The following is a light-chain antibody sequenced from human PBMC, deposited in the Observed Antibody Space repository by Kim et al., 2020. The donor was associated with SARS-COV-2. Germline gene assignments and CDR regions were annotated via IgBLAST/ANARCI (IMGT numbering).Light chain of an antibody. J-gene: IGKJ4*01. Sequence: SSVGDRVTISCRASQGIRNYLAWYQQKPGKVPKLLIYAASTLQTGVPSRFSGSGSGTDFTLTISSLQPEDFATYYCQQYNTAPLTFGGGTKVDIK. V-gene: IGKV1-27*01. CDR3: QQYNTAPLT. CDR1: QGIRNY. CDR2: AAS.